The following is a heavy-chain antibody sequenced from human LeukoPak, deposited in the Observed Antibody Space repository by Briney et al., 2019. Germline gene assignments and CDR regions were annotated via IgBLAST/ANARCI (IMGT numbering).Heavy chain of an antibody. CDR1: GGSISSYY. Sequence: SETLSLTCTVSGGSISSYYWSWIRQPPGKGLEWIGYIYYSGSTNYNPSLKSRVTISVDTSKKQFSLKLSSVTAADTAVYYCARDLSGQYSSSTRPGWFDPWGQGTLVTVSS. V-gene: IGHV4-59*12. D-gene: IGHD6-6*01. J-gene: IGHJ5*02. CDR2: IYYSGST. CDR3: ARDLSGQYSSSTRPGWFDP.